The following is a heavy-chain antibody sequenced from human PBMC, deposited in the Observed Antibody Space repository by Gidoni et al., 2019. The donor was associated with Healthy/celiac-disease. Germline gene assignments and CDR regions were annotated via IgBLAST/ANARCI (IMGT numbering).Heavy chain of an antibody. J-gene: IGHJ3*02. D-gene: IGHD3-22*01. CDR1: GCTFSIYA. CDR3: ARAPEYYDSSGIKHDAFDI. CDR2: ISYDGSNK. V-gene: IGHV3-30*04. Sequence: QVQLVESGGGVVQPGSSLRLSCAASGCTFSIYAMHWVGQAPGKGLEWVAVISYDGSNKYYADSVKGRFTISRDNSKNTLYLQMNSLRAEDTAVYYCARAPEYYDSSGIKHDAFDIWGQGTMVTVSS.